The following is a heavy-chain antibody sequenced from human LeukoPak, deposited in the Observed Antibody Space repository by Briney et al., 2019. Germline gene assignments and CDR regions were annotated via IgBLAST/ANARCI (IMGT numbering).Heavy chain of an antibody. J-gene: IGHJ4*02. V-gene: IGHV1-18*01. D-gene: IGHD2-21*01. CDR1: GYTVSSYG. CDR2: ISGYSAPT. CDR3: ARANGHKGVDY. Sequence: GASVKVSCKTFGYTVSSYGISWLRQAPGQGREWMGWISGYSAPTNYAQRFRGRVTMTKDTSASTLYLELRSLRSDDTAVYYCARANGHKGVDYRGQGTLVTVSS.